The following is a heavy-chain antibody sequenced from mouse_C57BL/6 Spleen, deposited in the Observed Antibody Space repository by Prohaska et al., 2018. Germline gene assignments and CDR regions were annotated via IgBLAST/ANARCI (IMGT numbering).Heavy chain of an antibody. CDR3: ARDLFDY. J-gene: IGHJ2*01. V-gene: IGHV1-69*01. CDR2: IDPSDSYT. Sequence: QVQLQQPGAELVMPGASVKLSCKASGYTFTSYWMHWVKQRPGQGLEWIGEIDPSDSYTNYNQKFKGKATLTVDKSSSTAYMELRSLTSEDSAGYYCARDLFDYWGQGTTLTVSS. CDR1: GYTFTSYW.